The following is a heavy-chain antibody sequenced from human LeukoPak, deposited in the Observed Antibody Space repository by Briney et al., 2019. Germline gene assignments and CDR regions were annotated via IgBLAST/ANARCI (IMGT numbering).Heavy chain of an antibody. D-gene: IGHD3-10*01. CDR3: ARVSGRVRRVIRNYYFDH. J-gene: IGHJ4*02. V-gene: IGHV1-8*02. CDR2: MNPNSGNT. CDR1: GGTFSNYA. Sequence: GAAVKEAFKACGGTFSNYAINWVRQAPGQALAWMGWMNPNSGNTGYAQKFQRRVTMTRNTSISTAYMEVSSLRSEDTAVYYCARVSGRVRRVIRNYYFDHEGQGTLVTVSS.